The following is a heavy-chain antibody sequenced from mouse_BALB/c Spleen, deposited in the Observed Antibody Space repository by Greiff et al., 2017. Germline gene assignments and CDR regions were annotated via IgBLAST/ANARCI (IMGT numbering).Heavy chain of an antibody. CDR2: INPGSGGT. CDR3: AKTARAPFAY. Sequence: VQVVESGAELVRPGTSVKVSCKASGYAFTNYLIEWVKQRPGQGLEWIGVINPGSGGTNYNEKFKGKATLTADKSSSTAYMQLSSLTSDDSAVYFCAKTARAPFAYWGQGTLVTVSA. CDR1: GYAFTNYL. D-gene: IGHD3-2*01. J-gene: IGHJ3*01. V-gene: IGHV1-54*01.